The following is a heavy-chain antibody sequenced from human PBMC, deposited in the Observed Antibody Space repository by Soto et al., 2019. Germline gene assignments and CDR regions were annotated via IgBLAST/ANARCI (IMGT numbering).Heavy chain of an antibody. J-gene: IGHJ3*02. CDR1: GYPVTAYY. CDR2: INPATGAA. V-gene: IGHV1-2*02. Sequence: QLHLVQSGAVVKKPGASVTVSCSASGYPVTAYYMHWVRQAPGRGLEWMGGINPATGAAKYTQTFQGRVTMTRDPSTSTVFMELSGLTSEDTAVFCCARGGGVGVAGSAAFDIWGQGTLVTVSS. CDR3: ARGGGVGVAGSAAFDI. D-gene: IGHD3-3*01.